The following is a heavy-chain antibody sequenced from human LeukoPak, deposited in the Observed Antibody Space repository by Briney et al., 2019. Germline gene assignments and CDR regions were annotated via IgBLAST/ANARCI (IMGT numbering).Heavy chain of an antibody. V-gene: IGHV3-21*01. CDR3: ARDEGNYDFWSGYPYAFDI. CDR2: ISSSSTYI. Sequence: AGGSLRLSCAASGFTFSTYNMNWVRQAPGKGLEWVSSISSSSTYIYYAVSVKGRFTISRDDAKNSLYLQMNSLRAEDTAVYYCARDEGNYDFWSGYPYAFDIWGQGTMVTVSS. D-gene: IGHD3-3*01. J-gene: IGHJ3*02. CDR1: GFTFSTYN.